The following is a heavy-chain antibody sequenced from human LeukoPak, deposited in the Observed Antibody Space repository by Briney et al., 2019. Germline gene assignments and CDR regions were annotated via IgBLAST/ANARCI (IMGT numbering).Heavy chain of an antibody. J-gene: IGHJ4*02. Sequence: GGSLRLSCAASRFIFSSYGMHWVRQAPGKGLEWVAVISYDGSDKYYGGSVKGRFTISRENSKNTVYLQMSSLRAEDTAVYYCAKGRGVAVAGTDYYFDYWGQGTLVTVSS. V-gene: IGHV3-30*18. CDR3: AKGRGVAVAGTDYYFDY. CDR2: ISYDGSDK. D-gene: IGHD6-19*01. CDR1: RFIFSSYG.